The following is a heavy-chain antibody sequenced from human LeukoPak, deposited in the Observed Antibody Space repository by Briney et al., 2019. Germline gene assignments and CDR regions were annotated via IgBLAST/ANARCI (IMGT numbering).Heavy chain of an antibody. CDR2: INPNSGGT. D-gene: IGHD5-12*01. Sequence: ASVKVSCKASGGTFSSYAISWVRQAPGQGLEWMGWINPNSGGTNYAQKFQGRVTMTRDTSISTAYMELSRLRSDDTAVYYCARAPVATVNLGYYYYMDVWGKGTTVTVSS. J-gene: IGHJ6*03. CDR1: GGTFSSYA. V-gene: IGHV1-2*02. CDR3: ARAPVATVNLGYYYYMDV.